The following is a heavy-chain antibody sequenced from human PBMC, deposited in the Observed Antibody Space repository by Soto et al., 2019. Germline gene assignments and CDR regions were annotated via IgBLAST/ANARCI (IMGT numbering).Heavy chain of an antibody. CDR3: ARTHCSSTSCYRLDP. Sequence: SETLSLTCTVSGGSISSGGYYWSWIRQHPGKGLEWIGYIYYSGSTYYNPSLKSRVTISVDTSKNQFSLKLSSVTAADTAVYYCARTHCSSTSCYRLDPWGQGTLVTVYS. CDR1: GGSISSGGYY. J-gene: IGHJ5*02. CDR2: IYYSGST. V-gene: IGHV4-31*03. D-gene: IGHD2-2*02.